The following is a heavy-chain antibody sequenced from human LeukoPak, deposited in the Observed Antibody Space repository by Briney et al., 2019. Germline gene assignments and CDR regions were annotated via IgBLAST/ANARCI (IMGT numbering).Heavy chain of an antibody. J-gene: IGHJ4*02. Sequence: GGSLRLSCAASGFTFSRYNMNWVRQAPGKGLEWVSSISSSSSYIYYADSVKGRVTISRDNAKNSYYLEMNSLVAEDTAVYYCARDPIAVVGGGSFDYWGQGILVTVSS. V-gene: IGHV3-21*01. CDR2: ISSSSSYI. CDR3: ARDPIAVVGGGSFDY. CDR1: GFTFSRYN. D-gene: IGHD6-19*01.